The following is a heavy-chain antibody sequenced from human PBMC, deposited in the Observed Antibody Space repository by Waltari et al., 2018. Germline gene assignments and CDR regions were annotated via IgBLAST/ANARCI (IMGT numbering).Heavy chain of an antibody. CDR2: ISYDGINK. CDR3: ARDSSSWSPWAAYYYYGMDV. J-gene: IGHJ6*02. CDR1: GFTLSSYA. V-gene: IGHV3-30-3*01. D-gene: IGHD6-13*01. Sequence: HVQLVESGGGVVQPGRSLRLSCAASGFTLSSYALPWVRQAPGTVLRWVAVISYDGINKYYADSVKGRFTISRDNSKNTLYLQMNSLRAEDTAVYDCARDSSSWSPWAAYYYYGMDVWGQGTTVTVSS.